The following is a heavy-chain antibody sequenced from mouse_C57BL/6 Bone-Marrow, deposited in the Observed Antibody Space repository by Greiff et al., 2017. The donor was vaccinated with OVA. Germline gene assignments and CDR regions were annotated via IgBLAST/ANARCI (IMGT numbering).Heavy chain of an antibody. J-gene: IGHJ1*03. Sequence: QVQLQQPGAELVRPGSSVKLSCKASGYTFTSYWMHWVKQRPIQGLEWIGNIDPSDSETHYNQKFKDKATLTADKSSSTAYMQLSSLTSEDSAVYYGARAGIDGDYFYWYFDVWGTGTTVTVSS. CDR3: ARAGIDGDYFYWYFDV. CDR1: GYTFTSYW. V-gene: IGHV1-52*01. CDR2: IDPSDSET. D-gene: IGHD2-13*01.